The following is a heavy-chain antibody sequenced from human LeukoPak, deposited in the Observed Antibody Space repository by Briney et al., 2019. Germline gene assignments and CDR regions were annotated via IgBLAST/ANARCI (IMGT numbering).Heavy chain of an antibody. D-gene: IGHD6-19*01. V-gene: IGHV1-18*01. CDR3: ARGDPSSGWYMYYYYYMDV. J-gene: IGHJ6*03. Sequence: ASVKVSCKASGYTLTNYGISWVRQAPGQGPEWMGWISTYNGNTNYAQKLQDRVTMTTDTSTSTAYMELRSLRSDDTALYYCARGDPSSGWYMYYYYYMDVWGKGTTVTVSS. CDR2: ISTYNGNT. CDR1: GYTLTNYG.